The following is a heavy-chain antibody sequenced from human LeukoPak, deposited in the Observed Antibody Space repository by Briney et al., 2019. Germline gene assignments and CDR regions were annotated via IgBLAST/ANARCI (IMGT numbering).Heavy chain of an antibody. Sequence: SVKVSCKASGGTFSSYAISWVRQAPGQGLEWMGRIIPILGIANYTQKFQGRVTITADKSTSTAYMELSSLRSEDTAVYYCARDDDADWNIDYWGQGTLVTVSS. J-gene: IGHJ4*02. CDR2: IIPILGIA. V-gene: IGHV1-69*04. CDR3: ARDDDADWNIDY. D-gene: IGHD1/OR15-1a*01. CDR1: GGTFSSYA.